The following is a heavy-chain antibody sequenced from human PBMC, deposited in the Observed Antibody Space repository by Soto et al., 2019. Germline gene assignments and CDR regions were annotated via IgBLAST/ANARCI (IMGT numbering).Heavy chain of an antibody. V-gene: IGHV3-7*01. CDR1: GFTFSSYW. D-gene: IGHD6-19*01. CDR3: ARYSSGWILTGGYDAFDI. Sequence: PGGSLRLSCAASGFTFSSYWMSWVRQAPGKGLEWVANIKQDGSEKYYVDSVKGRFTISRDNAKNSLYLQMNSLRAEDTAVYYCARYSSGWILTGGYDAFDIWGQGTMVTVSS. CDR2: IKQDGSEK. J-gene: IGHJ3*02.